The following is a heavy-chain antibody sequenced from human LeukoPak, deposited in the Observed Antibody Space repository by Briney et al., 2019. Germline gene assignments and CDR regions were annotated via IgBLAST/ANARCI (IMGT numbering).Heavy chain of an antibody. V-gene: IGHV3-30*18. D-gene: IGHD6-6*01. CDR1: GFTFSSYG. J-gene: IGHJ6*03. CDR3: AKEMEQLVDYYYMDV. CDR2: ISYDGSNK. Sequence: PGRSLRLSCAASGFTFSSYGMHWVRQAPGKGLEWVAVISYDGSNKYYADSVKGRFTISRDNSKNTLYLQMNSLRAEDTAVYYCAKEMEQLVDYYYMDVWGKGTTVTVSS.